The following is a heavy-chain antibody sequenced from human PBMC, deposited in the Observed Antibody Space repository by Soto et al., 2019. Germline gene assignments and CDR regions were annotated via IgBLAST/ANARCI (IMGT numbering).Heavy chain of an antibody. D-gene: IGHD4-17*01. CDR2: INHRGST. CDR3: ARDLEVTTVTDSHLGY. J-gene: IGHJ4*02. CDR1: GVYFIGYY. V-gene: IGHV4-34*01. Sequence: SEPLSLTCAFYGVYFIGYYWSWIRQPPGKGLEWIGEINHRGSTNYNPSLKSRVTISVDTSKNQFSLKLSSVTAADTAVYYCARDLEVTTVTDSHLGYWGQGTLVTVSS.